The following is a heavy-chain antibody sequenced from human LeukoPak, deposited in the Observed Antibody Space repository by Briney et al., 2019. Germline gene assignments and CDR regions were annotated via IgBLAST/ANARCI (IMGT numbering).Heavy chain of an antibody. CDR2: IYTSGST. CDR1: GGSISSYY. CDR3: ARAYDSSGSHDAFDI. V-gene: IGHV4-4*07. D-gene: IGHD3-22*01. J-gene: IGHJ3*02. Sequence: SETLSLACTVSGGSISSYYWSWIRQPAGKGLEWIGRIYTSGSTNYNPFLKSRVTMSVDTSKNQFSLKLSSVTAADTAVYYCARAYDSSGSHDAFDIWGQGTMVTVSS.